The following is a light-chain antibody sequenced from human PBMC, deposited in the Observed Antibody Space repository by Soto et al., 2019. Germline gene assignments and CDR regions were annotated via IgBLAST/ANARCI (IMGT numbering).Light chain of an antibody. CDR1: QSISSW. CDR3: QQYSNYWT. J-gene: IGKJ1*01. CDR2: DAS. Sequence: DIQMTQSPSTLSASVGDRVTITCRASQSISSWLAWYQQKPGKAPKLLIYDASTLASGVPSRFSGSGSGTEFTLTITSLQPDDFATYYCQQYSNYWTFGQGTKVEIK. V-gene: IGKV1-5*01.